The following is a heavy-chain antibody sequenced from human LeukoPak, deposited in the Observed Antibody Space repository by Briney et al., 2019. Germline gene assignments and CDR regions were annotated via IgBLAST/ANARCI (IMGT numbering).Heavy chain of an antibody. CDR3: VKPFRYGSSTSWPEYNWFDP. V-gene: IGHV3-64D*06. Sequence: GGSLRLSCSASGFTFSSYAMHWVRQAPGKGLEYVSAISSNGGSTYYADSVKGRFTISRDNSKNTLYLQMSSLRAEDTAVYYCVKPFRYGSSTSWPEYNWFDPWGQGTLVTVSS. CDR1: GFTFSSYA. CDR2: ISSNGGST. D-gene: IGHD2-2*01. J-gene: IGHJ5*02.